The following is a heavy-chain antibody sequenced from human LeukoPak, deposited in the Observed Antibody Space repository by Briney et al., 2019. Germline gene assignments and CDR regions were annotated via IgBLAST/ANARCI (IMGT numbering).Heavy chain of an antibody. CDR3: ARGGGLAVDS. Sequence: GGSLRLSCAASGFTFRSYAMHWVRQAPGKGLEWVAVISYDGSNKYYADSVKGRFTISRDNAKNTLYLQMNSLRAEDTAVYYCARGGGLAVDSWGQGTLVTVSS. CDR1: GFTFRSYA. CDR2: ISYDGSNK. D-gene: IGHD3-16*01. J-gene: IGHJ4*02. V-gene: IGHV3-30-3*01.